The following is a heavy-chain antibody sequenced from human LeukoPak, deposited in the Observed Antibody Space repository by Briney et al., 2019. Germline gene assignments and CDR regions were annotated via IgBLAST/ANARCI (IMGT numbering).Heavy chain of an antibody. V-gene: IGHV1-2*02. Sequence: GASVKVSCKASGYTFTDYYMHWVRQAPGQGLEWMGWINPNSGNTGYAQKFQGRVTMTRDTSTSTVYMELSSLRSENTAVYYCARGDGSSGRIFDYWGQGTLVTVSS. J-gene: IGHJ4*02. CDR3: ARGDGSSGRIFDY. CDR2: INPNSGNT. CDR1: GYTFTDYY. D-gene: IGHD6-25*01.